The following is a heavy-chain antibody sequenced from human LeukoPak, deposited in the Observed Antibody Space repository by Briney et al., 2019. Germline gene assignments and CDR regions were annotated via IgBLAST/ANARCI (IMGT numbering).Heavy chain of an antibody. CDR2: IDYSGST. CDR3: ARVYTALLAWGY. D-gene: IGHD5-18*01. V-gene: IGHV4-38-2*02. J-gene: IGHJ4*02. Sequence: SETLSLTCTVSGYSISSGYYWGWIRQPPGKGLEWIGSIDYSGSTYYNPSLKSRVAILIDTSKNQFSLKLTSVTAADTAIYYCARVYTALLAWGYWGQGTLVTVSS. CDR1: GYSISSGYY.